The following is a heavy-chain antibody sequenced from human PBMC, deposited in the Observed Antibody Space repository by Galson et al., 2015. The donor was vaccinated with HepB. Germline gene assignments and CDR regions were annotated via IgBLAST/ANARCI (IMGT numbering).Heavy chain of an antibody. D-gene: IGHD4-11*01. CDR2: IWYDGDNK. CDR3: AIGPNYSNSFAFDI. Sequence: SLRLSCAASGFSLSSYGMHWVRQAPGWGLEWVAVIWYDGDNKYYADSVKGRFTISRDNSKNTLYLHTNSLRAEDTAVYYCAIGPNYSNSFAFDIWGQGTMVTVSS. CDR1: GFSLSSYG. V-gene: IGHV3-33*01. J-gene: IGHJ3*02.